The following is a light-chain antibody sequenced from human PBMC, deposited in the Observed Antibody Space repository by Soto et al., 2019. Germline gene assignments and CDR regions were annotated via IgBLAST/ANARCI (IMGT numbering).Light chain of an antibody. J-gene: IGKJ4*01. CDR1: EGITTY. CDR2: GAS. V-gene: IGKV1-9*01. CDR3: QQVKSFPLT. Sequence: IELTQSPPFLSASLGDRVTITCRADEGITTYLAWYQQQPGKAPKVLIYGASTLQNGVPPRFSGSGSVTEFTLTISSLQPEDFATYYCQQVKSFPLTFGGGTKVEVK.